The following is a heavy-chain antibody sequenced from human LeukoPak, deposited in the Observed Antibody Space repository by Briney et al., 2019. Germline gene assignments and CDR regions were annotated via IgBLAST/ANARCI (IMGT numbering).Heavy chain of an antibody. CDR1: GYTFTGYY. V-gene: IGHV1-2*02. CDR2: INPNSGDT. CDR3: AKVTALTTDY. J-gene: IGHJ4*02. D-gene: IGHD4-4*01. Sequence: ASVKVSCKASGYTFTGYYIHWVRQAPGQGLEWMGWINPNSGDTNYAQKFQGRVTMTRDTSITTAYMELSRLRSDDTAMYCCAKVTALTTDYWGQGTLVTVSS.